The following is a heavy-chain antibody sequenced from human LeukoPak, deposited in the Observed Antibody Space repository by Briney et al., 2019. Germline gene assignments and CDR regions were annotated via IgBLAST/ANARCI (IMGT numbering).Heavy chain of an antibody. Sequence: SETLSLTCAVYGGSFIGYYWSWIRQPPGKGLEWIGEINHSGSTNYNPSLKSRVTISVDTSKNQFSLKLSSVTAADTAVYYCARGRVYYYGSGRRDFDYWGQGTLVTVSS. CDR2: INHSGST. V-gene: IGHV4-34*01. CDR3: ARGRVYYYGSGRRDFDY. J-gene: IGHJ4*02. D-gene: IGHD3-10*01. CDR1: GGSFIGYY.